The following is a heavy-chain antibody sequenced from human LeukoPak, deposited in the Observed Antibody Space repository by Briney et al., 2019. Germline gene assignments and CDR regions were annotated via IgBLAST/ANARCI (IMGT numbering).Heavy chain of an antibody. J-gene: IGHJ3*02. CDR1: GGTLSSYA. V-gene: IGHV1-69*06. CDR2: IIPIFGTA. D-gene: IGHD2-21*02. CDR3: AIGGDSDAFDI. Sequence: SVEVSRKASGGTLSSYAISWVRQAPGQGLEWKGGIIPIFGTANYAQKFQGRVTITADKATSTAYMELSSLRSEDTAVYYCAIGGDSDAFDIWGQGTMVTVSS.